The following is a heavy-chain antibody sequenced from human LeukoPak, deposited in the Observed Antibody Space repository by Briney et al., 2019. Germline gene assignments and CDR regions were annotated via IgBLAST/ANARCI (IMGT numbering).Heavy chain of an antibody. CDR2: ISAYNGNT. CDR3: ARGGTPTGRYYYDSSGYQAPDAFDI. CDR1: GYTFTSYG. D-gene: IGHD3-22*01. Sequence: SVKVSCKASGYTFTSYGISWVRQAPGQGLEWMGWISAYNGNTNYAQKLQGRVTMTTDTSTSTAYMELRSLRSDDTAVYYCARGGTPTGRYYYDSSGYQAPDAFDIWGQGTMVTVSS. J-gene: IGHJ3*02. V-gene: IGHV1-18*01.